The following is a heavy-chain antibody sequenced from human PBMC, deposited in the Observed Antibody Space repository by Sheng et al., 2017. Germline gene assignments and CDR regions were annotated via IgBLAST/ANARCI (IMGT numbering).Heavy chain of an antibody. CDR3: ARLNLGSGIDAFDI. CDR1: GGSISSYY. D-gene: IGHD1-26*01. Sequence: QVQLQESGPGLVKPSETLSLTCTVSGGSISSYYWSWIRQPPGKGLEWIGYIYYSGSTNYNPSLKSRVTISVDTSKNQFSLKLSSVTAADTAVYYCARLNLGSGIDAFDIWGQGTMVTVSS. V-gene: IGHV4-59*01. J-gene: IGHJ3*02. CDR2: IYYSGST.